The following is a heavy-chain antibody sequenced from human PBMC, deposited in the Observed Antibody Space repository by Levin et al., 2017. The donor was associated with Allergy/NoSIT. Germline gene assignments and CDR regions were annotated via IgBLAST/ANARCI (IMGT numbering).Heavy chain of an antibody. Sequence: PGGSLRLSCTASGFTFSSNSMNWVRQAPGKGLEWVAHISGNGLHIKYADSVEGRFTISRDNAKNSLYLQMNSLRSEDTAVYYCARDARRVDSGYDYWFDKWGQGTLVTVSS. CDR3: ARDARRVDSGYDYWFDK. V-gene: IGHV3-48*01. D-gene: IGHD5-12*01. CDR1: GFTFSSNS. J-gene: IGHJ4*01. CDR2: ISGNGLHI.